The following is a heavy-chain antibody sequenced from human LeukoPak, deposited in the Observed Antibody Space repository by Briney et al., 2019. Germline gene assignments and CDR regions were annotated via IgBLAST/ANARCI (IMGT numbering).Heavy chain of an antibody. CDR1: GGSISSYY. Sequence: SETLSLTCTVSGGSISSYYWSWIRQPPGKGLEWIGYIYYSGSTNYNPSLRSRVTISVDTSKNQFSLGLSSVTAADTAVYYCAKDPWVSGWNNWFDPWGQGTLVTVSS. D-gene: IGHD6-19*01. V-gene: IGHV4-59*01. CDR2: IYYSGST. CDR3: AKDPWVSGWNNWFDP. J-gene: IGHJ5*02.